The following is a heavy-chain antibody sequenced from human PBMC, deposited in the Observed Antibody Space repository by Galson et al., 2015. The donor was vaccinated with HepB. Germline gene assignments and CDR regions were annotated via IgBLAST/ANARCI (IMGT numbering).Heavy chain of an antibody. CDR3: GRVPGVTSRGGGYYYGMDV. Sequence: SETLSLTCTVPGGSISSSSYHWGWIRQPPVKGLEWIGSIYYSGSTYYNPSLKSRVTISVDTSKNQFSLKLSSVTAADTAVYYCGRVPGVTSRGGGYYYGMDVWGQGTTVTVSS. D-gene: IGHD7-27*01. V-gene: IGHV4-39*07. CDR2: IYYSGST. CDR1: GGSISSSSYH. J-gene: IGHJ6*02.